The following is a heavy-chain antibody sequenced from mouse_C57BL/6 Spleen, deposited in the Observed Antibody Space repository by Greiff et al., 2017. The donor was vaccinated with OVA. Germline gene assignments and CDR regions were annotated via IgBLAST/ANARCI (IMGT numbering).Heavy chain of an antibody. CDR2: ISYDGSN. D-gene: IGHD2-5*01. J-gene: IGHJ1*03. Sequence: VQLKESGPGLVKPSQSLSLTCSVTGYSITSGYYWNWIRQFPGNKLEWMGYISYDGSNNYNPSLKNRISITRDTSKNQFFLKLNSVTTEDTATYYCAKGYYSNWYFDVWGTGTTVTVSS. CDR1: GYSITSGYY. V-gene: IGHV3-6*01. CDR3: AKGYYSNWYFDV.